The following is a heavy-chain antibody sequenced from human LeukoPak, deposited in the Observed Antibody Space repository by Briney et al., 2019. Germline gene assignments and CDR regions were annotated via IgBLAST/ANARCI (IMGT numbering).Heavy chain of an antibody. J-gene: IGHJ6*03. D-gene: IGHD5-18*01. Sequence: SESLSLTCNVSGRSISTNYSSWIRQPARNGREWKESILEIVSTNNNTSLKRQVTIPVDRSKNQFSLNRRSLTAANRAVYYCARGRYERGYSYGARGYYYYMDVWGKGTTVTVSS. CDR3: ARGRYERGYSYGARGYYYYMDV. CDR1: GRSISTNY. V-gene: IGHV4-59*01. CDR2: ILEIVST.